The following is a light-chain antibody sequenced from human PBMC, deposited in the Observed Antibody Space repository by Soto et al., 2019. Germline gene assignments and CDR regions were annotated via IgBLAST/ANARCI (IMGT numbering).Light chain of an antibody. CDR3: SSYTCCSTSSV. CDR2: EVS. V-gene: IGLV2-14*01. J-gene: IGLJ1*01. CDR1: SSDVGGYNY. Sequence: QSVLTQPASVSGSPGQSITISCTGTSSDVGGYNYVSWYQQHPGKAPKLMIYEVSNRPSGVSNRFSGSKSGNTASPTISGVLPEGDSDYSCSSYTCCSTSSVFGTVPKVTVL.